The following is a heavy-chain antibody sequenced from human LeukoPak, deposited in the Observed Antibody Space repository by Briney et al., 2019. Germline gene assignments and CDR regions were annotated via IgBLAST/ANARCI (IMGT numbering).Heavy chain of an antibody. CDR2: IYHSGST. J-gene: IGHJ3*02. D-gene: IGHD6-13*01. CDR3: ARDQGAGYSSSFSAFDI. CDR1: GGSISSSNW. V-gene: IGHV4-4*02. Sequence: SETLSLTCAVSGGSISSSNWWSWVRQPPGKGLEWIGEIYHSGSTNYNPSLKSRVTISVDKSKNQFSLKLSSVTAADTAVYYCARDQGAGYSSSFSAFDIWGQGTMVTVSS.